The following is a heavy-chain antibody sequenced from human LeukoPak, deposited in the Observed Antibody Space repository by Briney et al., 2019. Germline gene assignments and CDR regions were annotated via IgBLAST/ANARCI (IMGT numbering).Heavy chain of an antibody. CDR1: GFTFRNYG. Sequence: GGSLRLSCAASGFTFRNYGMSWVRQAPGKGLEWVSAISGDAADIFYADSVKGRFTISRDNSKNTLYLQMNSLRAEDTAVYYCARMEDYWGQGTLVTVSS. V-gene: IGHV3-23*01. D-gene: IGHD2-8*01. J-gene: IGHJ4*02. CDR3: ARMEDY. CDR2: ISGDAADI.